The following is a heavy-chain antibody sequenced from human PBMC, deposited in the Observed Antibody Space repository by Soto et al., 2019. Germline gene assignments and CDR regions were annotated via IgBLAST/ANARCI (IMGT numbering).Heavy chain of an antibody. J-gene: IGHJ3*02. V-gene: IGHV1-18*01. Sequence: ASVKVSCKASGYTFTSYGISWVRQAPGQGLEWKGWISAYNGNTNYAQKLQGRVTMTTDTSTSTAYMELRSLRSDDTAVYYCARVGGDIVVVPAAKDAFDIWGQGTMVTVSS. CDR2: ISAYNGNT. CDR3: ARVGGDIVVVPAAKDAFDI. D-gene: IGHD2-2*01. CDR1: GYTFTSYG.